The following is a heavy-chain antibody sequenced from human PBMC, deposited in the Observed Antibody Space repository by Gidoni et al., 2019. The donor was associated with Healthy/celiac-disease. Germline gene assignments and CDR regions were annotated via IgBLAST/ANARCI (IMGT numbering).Heavy chain of an antibody. Sequence: QVQLVESGGGLVKPGGSLRLSCAASGFTFSDDYMSWIRQAPGKGLEWVSYIRSSSSYTNYADSVKGRFTISRDNAKNSLYLQMNSLRAEDTAVYYCARVRNDYGDYVSYYFDYWGQGTLVTVSS. CDR2: IRSSSSYT. V-gene: IGHV3-11*05. D-gene: IGHD4-17*01. CDR3: ARVRNDYGDYVSYYFDY. J-gene: IGHJ4*02. CDR1: GFTFSDDY.